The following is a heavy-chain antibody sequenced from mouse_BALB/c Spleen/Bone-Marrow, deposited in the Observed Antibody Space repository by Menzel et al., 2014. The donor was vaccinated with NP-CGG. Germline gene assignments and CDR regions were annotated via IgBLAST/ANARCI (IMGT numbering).Heavy chain of an antibody. CDR1: GYTFTDYE. CDR3: TRDAGNFDY. CDR2: IHLGSAGA. J-gene: IGHJ2*01. D-gene: IGHD4-1*01. V-gene: IGHV1-15*01. Sequence: VKLMESGAELVRPGASVKLSCKALGYTFTDYEIHWVKQTPVHGLEWIGAIHLGSAGAAYNQKFKGKATLTADKSSSTAYMELSGLTSEDSAVYYCTRDAGNFDYWGQGTTLTVSS.